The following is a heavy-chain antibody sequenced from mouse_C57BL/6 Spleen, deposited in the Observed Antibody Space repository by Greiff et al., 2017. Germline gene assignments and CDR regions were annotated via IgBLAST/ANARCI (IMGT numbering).Heavy chain of an antibody. CDR2: INYDGSST. J-gene: IGHJ4*01. V-gene: IGHV5-16*01. D-gene: IGHD1-1*01. CDR3: ARGPFITPYAMDD. CDR1: GFTFSDYY. Sequence: EVKVEESEGGLVQPGSSMKLSCTASGFTFSDYYMAWVRQVPEKGLEWVANINYDGSSTYYLDSLKSRFIISRDNAKNILYLQMSSLKSEDTATYYCARGPFITPYAMDDWGQGTSVTVSS.